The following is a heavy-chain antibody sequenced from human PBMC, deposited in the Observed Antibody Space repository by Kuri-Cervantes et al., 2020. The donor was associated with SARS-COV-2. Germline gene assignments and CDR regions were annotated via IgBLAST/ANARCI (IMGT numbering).Heavy chain of an antibody. V-gene: IGHV1-69*13. CDR2: IIPIFGTA. D-gene: IGHD3-3*01. CDR3: ARPERFFGVVIPQGGAFDI. Sequence: SVKVSCKASGGTFSSYAISWVRQAPGQGLEWMGGIIPIFGTANYAQKFQGRVTITADESTSTAYMELSSLRSEDTAVYYCARPERFFGVVIPQGGAFDIWGKGTMVTVSS. CDR1: GGTFSSYA. J-gene: IGHJ3*02.